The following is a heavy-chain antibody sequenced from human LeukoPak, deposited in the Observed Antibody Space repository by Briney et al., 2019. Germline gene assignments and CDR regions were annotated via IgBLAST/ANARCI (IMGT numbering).Heavy chain of an antibody. V-gene: IGHV1-69*04. Sequence: ASVKVSCKASGGTFSSYAISWVRQAPGQGLEWMGRIIPILGIANYAQKFQGRVTITADKSTSTAYMELGSLRSEDTAVYYCARGLIFGVVIFYGMDVWGQGTTVTVSS. CDR2: IIPILGIA. CDR1: GGTFSSYA. CDR3: ARGLIFGVVIFYGMDV. D-gene: IGHD3-3*01. J-gene: IGHJ6*02.